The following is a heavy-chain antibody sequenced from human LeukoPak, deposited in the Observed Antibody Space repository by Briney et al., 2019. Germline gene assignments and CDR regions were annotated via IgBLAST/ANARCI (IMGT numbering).Heavy chain of an antibody. J-gene: IGHJ4*02. CDR2: ISSSSSYI. V-gene: IGHV3-21*04. CDR3: AKSPYYDSSGYAFRD. CDR1: GFTFSSYS. Sequence: GGSLRLSCAASGFTFSSYSMNWVRQAPGKGLEWVSSISSSSSYIYYADSVKGRFTISRDNSKNTLYLQMNSLRAEDTAVYYCAKSPYYDSSGYAFRDWGQGTLVTVSS. D-gene: IGHD3-22*01.